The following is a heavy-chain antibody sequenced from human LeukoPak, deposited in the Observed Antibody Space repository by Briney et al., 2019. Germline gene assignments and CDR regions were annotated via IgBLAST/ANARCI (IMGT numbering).Heavy chain of an antibody. CDR1: GASISSYY. CDR2: TYYSGST. V-gene: IGHV4-59*01. CDR3: AREGGNRRGYSYGWVDY. Sequence: SETLSLTCTAPGASISSYYWSWIRQPPGKGLEWIGYTYYSGSTNYNPSLKSRVTISVDTSKNQFSLKLSCVTAADTAVYYCAREGGNRRGYSYGWVDYWGQGTLVSVSS. D-gene: IGHD5-18*01. J-gene: IGHJ4*02.